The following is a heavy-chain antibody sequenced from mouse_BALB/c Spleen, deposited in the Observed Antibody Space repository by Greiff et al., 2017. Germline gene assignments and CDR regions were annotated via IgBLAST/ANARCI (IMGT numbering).Heavy chain of an antibody. CDR3: ASYDYGPYYAMDY. V-gene: IGHV3-2*02. J-gene: IGHJ4*01. CDR2: ISYSGST. CDR1: GYSITSDYA. Sequence: DVTLQESGPGLVKPSQSLSLTCTVTGYSITSDYAWNWIRQFPGNKLEWMGYISYSGSTSYNPSLKSRISITRDTSKNQFFLQLNSVTTEDTATYYCASYDYGPYYAMDYWGQGTSVTVSS. D-gene: IGHD2-4*01.